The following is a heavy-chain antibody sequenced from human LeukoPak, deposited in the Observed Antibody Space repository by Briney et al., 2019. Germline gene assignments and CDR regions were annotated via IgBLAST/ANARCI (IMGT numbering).Heavy chain of an antibody. Sequence: ASVKVSCKASGGTFSSYAISWVRQAPGQGLEWMGGIIPIFGTANYAQKFQGRVTITTDESTSTAYMELSSLRSEDTAVYYCARGGSGSYSYYYYYYMDVWGKGTTVTVSS. V-gene: IGHV1-69*05. D-gene: IGHD1-26*01. J-gene: IGHJ6*03. CDR2: IIPIFGTA. CDR3: ARGGSGSYSYYYYYYMDV. CDR1: GGTFSSYA.